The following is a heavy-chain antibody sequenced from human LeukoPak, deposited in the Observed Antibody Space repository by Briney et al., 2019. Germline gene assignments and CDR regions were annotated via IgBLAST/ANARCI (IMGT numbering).Heavy chain of an antibody. V-gene: IGHV5-51*01. CDR2: IYPGDSDT. CDR1: GYSFTSYW. Sequence: GESLKISCKGSGYSFTSYWIGWVRQMPGKGLEWMGIIYPGDSDTRYSPSFQGQVTISADKSISTAYLQWSSLKASDTAMYYCATAYYDFWSGYYAPFDYWGQGTLVTVSS. J-gene: IGHJ4*02. CDR3: ATAYYDFWSGYYAPFDY. D-gene: IGHD3-3*01.